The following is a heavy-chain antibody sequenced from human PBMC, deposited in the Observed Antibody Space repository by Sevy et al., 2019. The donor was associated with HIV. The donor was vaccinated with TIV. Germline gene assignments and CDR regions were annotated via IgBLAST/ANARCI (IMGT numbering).Heavy chain of an antibody. Sequence: SETLSLTCTVSYGSVRNGNQYWTWIRQPPGKGLEWIVYXHNSGDTNYNPSLRRRTTISRDTSKNRFSLNLKSVTAADMAVYYCLVEVXDAEDYFVYWGQGTQVTVSS. CDR3: LVEVXDAEDYFVY. CDR2: XHNSGDT. D-gene: IGHD2-21*01. J-gene: IGHJ4*02. CDR1: YGSVRNGNQY. V-gene: IGHV4-61*01.